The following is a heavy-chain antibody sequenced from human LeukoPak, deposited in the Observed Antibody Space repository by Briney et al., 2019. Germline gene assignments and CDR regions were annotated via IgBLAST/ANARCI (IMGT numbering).Heavy chain of an antibody. CDR1: GFTFGDYG. J-gene: IGHJ5*01. D-gene: IGHD6-13*01. V-gene: IGHV3-30*18. CDR3: AKDPIPGRIAAAGTGWFDY. Sequence: GGSLRLSCTASGFTFGDYGTNWVRQAPGKGLEWVAVISFDGSNKYCSDSVKGRFTISRDNSKNTLYLQMNSLRAEDTAVYYCAKDPIPGRIAAAGTGWFDYWGEGRRVTVSS. CDR2: ISFDGSNK.